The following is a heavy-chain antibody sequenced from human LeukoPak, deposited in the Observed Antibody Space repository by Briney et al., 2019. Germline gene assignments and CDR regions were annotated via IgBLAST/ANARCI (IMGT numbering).Heavy chain of an antibody. CDR2: IYPCDSDT. Sequence: GESLKISCKGSGYSFTSYWIGWVRPMPGKGLEWMGIIYPCDSDTRYSPSFQGQVTISADKSISTAYLQWSSLKASDTAMYYCARQGSGYSPTYYYYMDVWGKGTTVTISS. V-gene: IGHV5-51*01. D-gene: IGHD5-18*01. CDR1: GYSFTSYW. CDR3: ARQGSGYSPTYYYYMDV. J-gene: IGHJ6*03.